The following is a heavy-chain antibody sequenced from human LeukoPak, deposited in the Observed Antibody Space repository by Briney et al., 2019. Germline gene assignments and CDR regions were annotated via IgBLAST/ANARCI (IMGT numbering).Heavy chain of an antibody. V-gene: IGHV3-21*01. CDR2: ISSSSSYI. Sequence: PGGSLRLSCAASGFIFSGYSMNWVRQAPGKGLEWVSSISSSSSYIYYADSVKGRFTISRDNAKNSLYLQMNSLRAEDTAVYYCARDAPSIVVVPAAAPYYYYGMDVWGQGTTVTVSS. J-gene: IGHJ6*02. CDR1: GFIFSGYS. CDR3: ARDAPSIVVVPAAAPYYYYGMDV. D-gene: IGHD2-2*01.